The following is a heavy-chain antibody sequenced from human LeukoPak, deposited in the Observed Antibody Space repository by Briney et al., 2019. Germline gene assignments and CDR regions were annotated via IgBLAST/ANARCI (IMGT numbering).Heavy chain of an antibody. J-gene: IGHJ4*02. CDR1: GFTFSSYS. Sequence: GGSLRLSCAASGFTFSSYSMNWVRQAPGKGLEWVSYISSSSSTIYYADSVKGRFTISRDNAKNSLYLQMNSLRDEDTAVYYCARGRFTIFGVGPLYYFDYWGQGTLVTVSS. V-gene: IGHV3-48*02. CDR2: ISSSSSTI. CDR3: ARGRFTIFGVGPLYYFDY. D-gene: IGHD3-3*01.